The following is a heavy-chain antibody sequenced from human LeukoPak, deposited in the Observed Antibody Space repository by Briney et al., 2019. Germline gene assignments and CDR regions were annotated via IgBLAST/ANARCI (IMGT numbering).Heavy chain of an antibody. J-gene: IGHJ1*01. CDR1: GFSFSTYG. CDR2: IRSDGSHK. CDR3: ANGGDYYDSSGYYLEYFHH. Sequence: GGSLRLSCAASGFSFSTYGMHWVRQVRQAPGKGLEWVAFIRSDGSHKHYADSVKGRFTISRDNSKNTLYLQMNSLRTEDTAFYYCANGGDYYDSSGYYLEYFHHWGQGTLVTVSS. V-gene: IGHV3-30*02. D-gene: IGHD3-22*01.